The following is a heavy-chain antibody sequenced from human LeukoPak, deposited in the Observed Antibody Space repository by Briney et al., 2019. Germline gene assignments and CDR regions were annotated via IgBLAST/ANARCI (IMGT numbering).Heavy chain of an antibody. CDR1: GGSICSYY. D-gene: IGHD6-13*01. CDR3: ARLGYSSISYYFDY. V-gene: IGHV4-59*08. J-gene: IGHJ4*02. CDR2: IYSSGST. Sequence: SETLSLTCTVSGGSICSYYWMWIRPPPGKGLEWIGYIYSSGSTHYNPSLKSRVTISGDTSKKQFSLQLSSVTAADAAVYYCARLGYSSISYYFDYWGEGTLVTVSS.